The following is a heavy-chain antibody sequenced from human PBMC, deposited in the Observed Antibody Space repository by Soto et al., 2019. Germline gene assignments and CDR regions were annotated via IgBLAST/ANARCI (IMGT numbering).Heavy chain of an antibody. D-gene: IGHD3-10*01. CDR3: ATTRGLAVGGSFDY. CDR2: FYDGNT. V-gene: IGHV4-39*01. Sequence: SETLSLTCIVSGGSITRRSSYWAWVRQPPGKGLEWVGTFYDGNTYHNPSLRSRITIAVDTSKNQFSLKLNSVAAADTAFYYCATTRGLAVGGSFDYWGQGMLVTVSS. J-gene: IGHJ4*02. CDR1: GGSITRRSSY.